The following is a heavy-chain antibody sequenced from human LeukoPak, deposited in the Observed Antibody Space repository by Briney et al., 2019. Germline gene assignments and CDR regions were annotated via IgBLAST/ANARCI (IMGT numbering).Heavy chain of an antibody. J-gene: IGHJ4*02. V-gene: IGHV3-48*01. CDR3: ARGPARGFVELLVLDY. D-gene: IGHD3-10*01. CDR2: ISSSSSTI. CDR1: GFTFSSYS. Sequence: GGSLRLSCAASGFTFSSYSMNWVRQAPGKGLEWVSYISSSSSTIYYADSVKGRFTISRDNAKNSLYLQMNSLRAEDTAVYYCARGPARGFVELLVLDYWGQGTLVTVSS.